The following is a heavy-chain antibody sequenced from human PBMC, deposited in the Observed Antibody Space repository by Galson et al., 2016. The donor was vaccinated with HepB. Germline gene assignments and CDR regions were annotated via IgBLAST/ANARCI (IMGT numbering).Heavy chain of an antibody. D-gene: IGHD6-19*01. V-gene: IGHV3-7*01. CDR2: IKQDGSEK. Sequence: SLRLSCATSGFTFSSYWMSWVRQAPGKGLEWVANIKQDGSEKYYVDSVKGRFTISRDNSKNTLYLQMNSLRAEDTAVYYCAREDPNIAVAALDYWGQGTLVTVSS. J-gene: IGHJ4*02. CDR1: GFTFSSYW. CDR3: AREDPNIAVAALDY.